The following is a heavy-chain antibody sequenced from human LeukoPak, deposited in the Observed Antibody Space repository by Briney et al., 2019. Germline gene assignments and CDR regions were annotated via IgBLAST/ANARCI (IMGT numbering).Heavy chain of an antibody. D-gene: IGHD3-10*01. V-gene: IGHV4-39*07. J-gene: IGHJ4*02. CDR1: GGSISSSSYY. Sequence: SETLSLTCTVSGGSISSSSYYWGWIRQPPGKGLEWIGSIYYSGSTYYNPSLKSRVTISIDTSKNQFSLKLSSVTAADTAVYYCARRRGAGITMVRGVMSPFDYWGQGTLVTVSS. CDR3: ARRRGAGITMVRGVMSPFDY. CDR2: IYYSGST.